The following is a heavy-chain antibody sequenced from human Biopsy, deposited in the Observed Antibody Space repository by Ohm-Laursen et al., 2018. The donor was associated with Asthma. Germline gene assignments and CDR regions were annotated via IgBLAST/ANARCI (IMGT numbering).Heavy chain of an antibody. CDR1: GGSINNFY. CDR3: ARGVDRVTGLLDHFDS. V-gene: IGHV4-59*07. D-gene: IGHD2-21*02. CDR2: GYYSGST. Sequence: SDTLSLTCTVSGGSINNFYWSWIRQPPGKGLESIGHGYYSGSTDYNPSLKSRVTISIDASKNQFSLKLTSVTAADTSVYYCARGVDRVTGLLDHFDSWGQGTLVTVSS. J-gene: IGHJ4*02.